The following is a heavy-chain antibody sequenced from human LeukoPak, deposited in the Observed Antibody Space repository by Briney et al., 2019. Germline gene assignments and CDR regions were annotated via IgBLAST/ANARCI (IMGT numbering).Heavy chain of an antibody. CDR1: GFTFSSYG. Sequence: GGSLRLSCAASGFTFSSYGMHWVRQAPGKGLEWVAFVRYDGSNTYYADSVKGRFTISRDNSKNTLYLQMNSLSAEDTAVYYCAKGDYYDSPLGFDYWGQGTLVTVSS. V-gene: IGHV3-30*02. D-gene: IGHD3-22*01. CDR2: VRYDGSNT. J-gene: IGHJ4*02. CDR3: AKGDYYDSPLGFDY.